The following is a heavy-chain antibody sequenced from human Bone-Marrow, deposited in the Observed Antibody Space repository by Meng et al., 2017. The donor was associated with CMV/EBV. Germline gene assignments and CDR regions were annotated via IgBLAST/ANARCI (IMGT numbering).Heavy chain of an antibody. D-gene: IGHD3-16*01. CDR3: AYCSGGNGYYYGMDV. V-gene: IGHV5-51*01. Sequence: GGSLRLSCKGSGYSFTSYWIGWVRQMPGKGLEWMGIIYPGDSDTRYSPSFQGQVTISADKSISTAYLQWSSLKASDTAMYYCAYCSGGNGYYYGMDVWGQGTTVTVSS. CDR2: IYPGDSDT. CDR1: GYSFTSYW. J-gene: IGHJ6*02.